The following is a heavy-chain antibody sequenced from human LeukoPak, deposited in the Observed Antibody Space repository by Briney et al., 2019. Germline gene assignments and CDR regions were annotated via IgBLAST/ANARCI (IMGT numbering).Heavy chain of an antibody. CDR1: GFTFSTFA. V-gene: IGHV3-23*01. Sequence: HPGGSLRLSCAAAGFTFSTFAMRWVRQAPEKGLEWVSFIRCAGGSTYYADSVNGRFTISRDNSKNTLFLQMNSLRADDTAVYYCEKNRLGGVTGSSFQYWGQGTLVSVSS. J-gene: IGHJ4*02. CDR3: EKNRLGGVTGSSFQY. D-gene: IGHD2-21*02. CDR2: IRCAGGST.